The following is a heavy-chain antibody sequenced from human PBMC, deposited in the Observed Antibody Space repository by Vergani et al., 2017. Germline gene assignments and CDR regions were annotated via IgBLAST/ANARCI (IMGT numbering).Heavy chain of an antibody. CDR1: GGSISSSSYY. D-gene: IGHD2-2*01. Sequence: QLQLQESGPGLVKPSETLSLTCTVSGGSISSSSYYWGWIRQPPGKGLEWIGSIYYSGSTYYNPSLKSRVTISVDTSKNQFSLKLSSVTAADTAVYYCAREVVPAAMSSTNYYYGMDVWGQGP. CDR2: IYYSGST. CDR3: AREVVPAAMSSTNYYYGMDV. V-gene: IGHV4-39*07. J-gene: IGHJ6*02.